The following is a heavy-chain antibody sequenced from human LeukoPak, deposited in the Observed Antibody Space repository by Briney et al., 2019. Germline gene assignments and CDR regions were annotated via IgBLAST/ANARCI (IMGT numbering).Heavy chain of an antibody. Sequence: GGSLRLSCAGSVTNAWMSWVRQAPGKGLEWVSFIYSGGSTSYADSVKGRFTISKDNSKNTLYLQMNSLRAEDTAVYYCARGYSPTAYAMDVWGLGTTVTVSS. CDR1: VTNAW. D-gene: IGHD5-18*01. CDR2: IYSGGST. CDR3: ARGYSPTAYAMDV. J-gene: IGHJ6*02. V-gene: IGHV3-53*01.